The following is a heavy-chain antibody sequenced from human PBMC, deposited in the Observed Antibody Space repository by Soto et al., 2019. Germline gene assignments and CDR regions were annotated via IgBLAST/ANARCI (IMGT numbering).Heavy chain of an antibody. Sequence: QVQLVQSGTEVKKPGASVKVSCKTSGYTFTNYGISWVRQAPGLGLEWMGWISTYSGNTNYAQKVQDRVTMTTDTATSTVYMELRSLRSDDTAMYYCALDRGSSFDPWGQGTLVTVSS. J-gene: IGHJ5*02. CDR3: ALDRGSSFDP. V-gene: IGHV1-18*01. D-gene: IGHD3-10*01. CDR2: ISTYSGNT. CDR1: GYTFTNYG.